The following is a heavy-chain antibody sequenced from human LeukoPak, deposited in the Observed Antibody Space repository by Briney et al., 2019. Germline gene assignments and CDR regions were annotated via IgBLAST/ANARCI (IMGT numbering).Heavy chain of an antibody. J-gene: IGHJ4*02. CDR3: AGPYYFDY. V-gene: IGHV3-53*01. CDR2: IYSGGTT. CDR1: GFTVSTNY. Sequence: PGGSLTLSCAASGFTVSTNYMSWVRQAPGKGLEWVSVIYSGGTTYYADSVRGRFTISKDNSKNTLYLQMNSLRADDTAVYYCAGPYYFDYWGQGTLVTVSS.